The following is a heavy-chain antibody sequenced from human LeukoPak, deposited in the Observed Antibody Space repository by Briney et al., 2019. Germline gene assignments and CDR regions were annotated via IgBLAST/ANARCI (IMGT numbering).Heavy chain of an antibody. CDR2: MSGSGGTT. D-gene: IGHD3-3*01. J-gene: IGHJ6*03. CDR1: GFTFSSYA. V-gene: IGHV3-23*01. Sequence: PGGSLRLFCAASGFTFSSYAMNWVRQAPGKGLEWVTAMSGSGGTTYYADSVKGRFTISRDNSKNTLYLQMNSLRAEDTAVYYCAKDNKPYYDFWSGYYYYYYMDVWGKGTTVTVSS. CDR3: AKDNKPYYDFWSGYYYYYYMDV.